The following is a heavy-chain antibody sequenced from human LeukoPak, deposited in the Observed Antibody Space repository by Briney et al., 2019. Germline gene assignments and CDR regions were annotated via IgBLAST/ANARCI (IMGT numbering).Heavy chain of an antibody. CDR3: ARGHYDYVWGSYRRYYFDY. J-gene: IGHJ4*02. CDR1: GFTFSTYA. CDR2: ISYDGSNK. Sequence: GGSLRLSCAASGFTFSTYAMHWVRQAPGKGLEWVAVISYDGSNKYYADSVKGRFTISRDNSKNTLYLQMNSLRAEDTAVYYCARGHYDYVWGSYRRYYFDYWGQGTLVTVSS. V-gene: IGHV3-30-3*01. D-gene: IGHD3-16*02.